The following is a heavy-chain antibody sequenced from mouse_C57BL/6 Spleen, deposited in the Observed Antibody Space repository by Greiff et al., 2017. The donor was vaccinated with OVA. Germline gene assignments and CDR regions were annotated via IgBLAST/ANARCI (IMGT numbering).Heavy chain of an antibody. J-gene: IGHJ4*01. V-gene: IGHV1-9*01. CDR1: GYTFTGSW. Sequence: VQLQQSGAELMKPGASVKLSCKATGYTFTGSWIEWVKQRPGHGLEWIGEIFPGGGSTNYNEKFKGKATFTADTTSNTAYMQLSSLTTEDSAISYCARSGGNYAMDYWGQGTSVTVSS. CDR3: ARSGGNYAMDY. CDR2: IFPGGGST.